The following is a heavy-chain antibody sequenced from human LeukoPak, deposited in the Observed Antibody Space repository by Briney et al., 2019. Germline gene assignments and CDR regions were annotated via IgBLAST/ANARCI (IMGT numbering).Heavy chain of an antibody. CDR3: ARVACITTSCSPINWFDP. D-gene: IGHD2-2*01. CDR2: INPNNGGT. J-gene: IGHJ5*02. V-gene: IGHV1-2*02. CDR1: GYTFTGYY. Sequence: GASVKVSCKGSGYTFTGYYMHWVRQAPGQGLEWMGWINPNNGGTGYAQKFQGRVTMTRDTSISTAYMELSGLRSDDTAVYYCARVACITTSCSPINWFDPWGQGTLVTVSS.